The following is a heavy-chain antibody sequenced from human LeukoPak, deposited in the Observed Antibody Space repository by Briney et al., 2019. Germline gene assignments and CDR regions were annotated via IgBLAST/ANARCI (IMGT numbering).Heavy chain of an antibody. Sequence: GGSLRLSCAASGFIFSNYWMSWVRQAPGKGLEWVSSISSSSSYIYYADSVKGRFTISRDNAKNSLYLQMNSPRAEDTAVYYCARNPLDYWGQGTLVTVSS. J-gene: IGHJ4*02. CDR2: ISSSSSYI. CDR3: ARNPLDY. V-gene: IGHV3-21*01. CDR1: GFIFSNYW.